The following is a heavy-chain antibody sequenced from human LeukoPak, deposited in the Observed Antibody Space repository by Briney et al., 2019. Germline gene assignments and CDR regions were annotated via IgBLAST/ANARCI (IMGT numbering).Heavy chain of an antibody. CDR2: IYYSGST. CDR1: GGSISSSSYY. Sequence: SETLSLTCTVSGGSISSSSYYWGWIRQPPGKGLEWIGSIYYSGSTYYNPSLKSRVTISVDTSKNQFSLKLSSVTAAGTAVYYCARGTRDYDFWSGYYHYFDYWGQGTLVTVSS. V-gene: IGHV4-39*07. CDR3: ARGTRDYDFWSGYYHYFDY. J-gene: IGHJ4*02. D-gene: IGHD3-3*01.